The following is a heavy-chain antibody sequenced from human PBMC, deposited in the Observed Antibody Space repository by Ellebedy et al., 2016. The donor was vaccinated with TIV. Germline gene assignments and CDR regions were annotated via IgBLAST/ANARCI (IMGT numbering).Heavy chain of an antibody. V-gene: IGHV3-23*01. CDR1: GFTFSSSA. Sequence: GESLKISXAASGFTFSSSAMSWVRQAPGKGLQWISAISGSGGSAYYADSVKGRFTISRDNSKNTLYLQMNSLRAEDTAVYYCAKDQKASVWFGDSYFDDWGQGTLVTVSS. D-gene: IGHD3-10*01. CDR3: AKDQKASVWFGDSYFDD. CDR2: ISGSGGSA. J-gene: IGHJ4*02.